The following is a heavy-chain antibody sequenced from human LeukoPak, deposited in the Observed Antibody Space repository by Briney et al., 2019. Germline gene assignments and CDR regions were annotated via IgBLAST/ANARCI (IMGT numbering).Heavy chain of an antibody. CDR1: GYTFTGYY. V-gene: IGHV1-2*02. CDR2: INPSSGGT. J-gene: IGHJ3*02. D-gene: IGHD5-18*01. Sequence: ASVKVSCKASGYTFTGYYMHWVRQAPGQGLEWMGWINPSSGGTNYAQKFQGRVTMTRDTSISTAYMELSRLRSDDTAVYYCARRGGYSYGNAFDIWGQGTMVTVSS. CDR3: ARRGGYSYGNAFDI.